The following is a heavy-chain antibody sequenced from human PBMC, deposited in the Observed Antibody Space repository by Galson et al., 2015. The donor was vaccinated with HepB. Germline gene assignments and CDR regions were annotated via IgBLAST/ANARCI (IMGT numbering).Heavy chain of an antibody. J-gene: IGHJ6*02. D-gene: IGHD1-26*01. CDR3: TRPPYRAQDYYYGMDV. V-gene: IGHV3-49*03. Sequence: LRLSCAASGFTFGDYAMNWIRQAPGKGLEWLSFIRSNSYGGTTEYAASVKGRFTISRDDSKSIAYLQMNSLTTEDTAVYYCTRPPYRAQDYYYGMDVWGQGTTVTVSS. CDR2: IRSNSYGGTT. CDR1: GFTFGDYA.